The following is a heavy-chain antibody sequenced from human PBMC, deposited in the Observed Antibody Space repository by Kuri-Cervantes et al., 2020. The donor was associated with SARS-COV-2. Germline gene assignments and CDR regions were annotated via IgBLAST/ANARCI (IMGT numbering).Heavy chain of an antibody. J-gene: IGHJ6*02. V-gene: IGHV1-18*01. D-gene: IGHD3-10*01. CDR3: AREIGTYYKYTMDV. CDR1: GYTFTSHG. CDR2: ISPNTGVT. Sequence: ASVKVSCKASGYTFTSHGINWVRQAPGQGLEWMGWISPNTGVTKYAQKFQGRVTMTIDTSTTTAYMEVRSLRSDDAAVYFCAREIGTYYKYTMDVWGQGTTVTVSS.